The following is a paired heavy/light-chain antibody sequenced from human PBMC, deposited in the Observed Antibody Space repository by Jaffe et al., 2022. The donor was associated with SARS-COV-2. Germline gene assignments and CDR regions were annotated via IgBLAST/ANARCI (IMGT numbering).Light chain of an antibody. J-gene: IGKJ1*01. V-gene: IGKV1D-8*01. CDR3: QQYYSFPRT. Sequence: VIWMTQSPSLLSASTGDRVTISCRMSQGISSYLAWYQQKPGKAPELLIYAASTLQSGVPSRFSGSGSGTDFTLTISCLQSEDFATYYCQQYYSFPRTFGQGTKVEIK. CDR2: AAS. CDR1: QGISSY.
Heavy chain of an antibody. CDR1: GFTFSSYA. CDR3: AKEYYYGSGTVLPPDGGFDP. V-gene: IGHV3-23*01. Sequence: EVQLLESGGGLVQPGGSLRLSCAASGFTFSSYAMSWVRQAPGKGLEWVSAISGSGGSTYYADSVKGRFTISRDNSKNTLYLQMNSLRAEDTAVYYCAKEYYYGSGTVLPPDGGFDPWGQGTLVTVSS. J-gene: IGHJ5*02. CDR2: ISGSGGST. D-gene: IGHD3-10*01.